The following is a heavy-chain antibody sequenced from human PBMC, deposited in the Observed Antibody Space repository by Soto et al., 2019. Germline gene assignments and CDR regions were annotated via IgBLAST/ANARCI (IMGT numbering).Heavy chain of an antibody. CDR2: IYAGGMT. D-gene: IGHD3-22*01. CDR1: EFSVNSNH. CDR3: VSRDRSVRAFDI. J-gene: IGHJ3*02. Sequence: GGSLRLSCAASEFSVNSNHMNWVRQAPGKGLEWVSIIYAGGMTYYADSVRGRFTISRDISKNMVYLQMNSLRAEDTAVYYCVSRDRSVRAFDIWGQGTMVTV. V-gene: IGHV3-53*01.